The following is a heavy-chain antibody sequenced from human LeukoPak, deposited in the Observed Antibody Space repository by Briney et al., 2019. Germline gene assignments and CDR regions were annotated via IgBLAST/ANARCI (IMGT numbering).Heavy chain of an antibody. V-gene: IGHV4-39*07. D-gene: IGHD6-13*01. J-gene: IGHJ4*02. CDR2: LYSSGSA. CDR1: GGSIFRSDYY. CDR3: ARDVLSQQLGRGFDY. Sequence: SETLSLTCTVSGGSIFRSDYYWGWIRQTPGKGLEWIGSLYSSGSAYYNPSLKSRVTISLDMSKNQLSLKLSSVTAADTAVYYCARDVLSQQLGRGFDYWGQGTLVTVSS.